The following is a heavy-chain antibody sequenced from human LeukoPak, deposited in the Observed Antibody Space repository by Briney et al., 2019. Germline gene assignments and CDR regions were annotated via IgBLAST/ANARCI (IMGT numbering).Heavy chain of an antibody. D-gene: IGHD3-9*01. V-gene: IGHV1-8*01. Sequence: ASVNVSCKASGYTFTSYDINWVRQATGQGLERMGWMNPNSGNTGYAQKFQGRVTMTRNTSISTAYMELSSLRSEDTAVYYCARGLRYFDWFYYFDYWGQGTLVTVSS. CDR3: ARGLRYFDWFYYFDY. CDR2: MNPNSGNT. CDR1: GYTFTSYD. J-gene: IGHJ4*02.